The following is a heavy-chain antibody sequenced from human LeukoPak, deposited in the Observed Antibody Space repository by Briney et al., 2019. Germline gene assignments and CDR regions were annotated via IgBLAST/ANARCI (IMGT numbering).Heavy chain of an antibody. CDR1: GFTVSSNS. D-gene: IGHD3-22*01. J-gene: IGHJ4*02. V-gene: IGHV3-53*01. Sequence: PGGSLRLSCAASGFTVSSNSMSWVRQAPGKGLEWVSVIYSGGSTYYADSVKGRFTISRDNSKNTLYLQMNSLRAEDTAVYYCARDGFYYDSSGPFDYWGQGTLVTVSS. CDR3: ARDGFYYDSSGPFDY. CDR2: IYSGGST.